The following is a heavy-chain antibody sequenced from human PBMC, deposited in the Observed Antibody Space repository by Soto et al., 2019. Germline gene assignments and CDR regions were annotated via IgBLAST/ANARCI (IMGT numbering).Heavy chain of an antibody. D-gene: IGHD5-18*01. Sequence: QVQLQESGPGLVKPSETLSLTCTVSGGSISSYYWSWIRQPAGKGLEWIGRIYTSGSTNYNPSLKSRVTMSVDTSKNQFSLKLSSVTAADTAVYYCARRCLFYGYGCFDYWGQGTLVTVSS. CDR3: ARRCLFYGYGCFDY. V-gene: IGHV4-4*07. J-gene: IGHJ4*02. CDR1: GGSISSYY. CDR2: IYTSGST.